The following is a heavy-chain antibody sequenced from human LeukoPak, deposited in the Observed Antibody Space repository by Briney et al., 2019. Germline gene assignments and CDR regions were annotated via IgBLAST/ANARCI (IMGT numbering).Heavy chain of an antibody. D-gene: IGHD3-3*01. V-gene: IGHV4-39*07. CDR2: IYYSGST. CDR3: ARVGGITIFGVVIVYYFDY. J-gene: IGHJ4*02. CDR1: GGSISSSSYY. Sequence: SETLSLTCTVSGGSISSSSYYWGWIRQPPGKGLEWIGSIYYSGSTYYNPSLKSRVTISVDTSKNQFSLKLSSVTAADTAVYYCARVGGITIFGVVIVYYFDYWGQGTLVTVSS.